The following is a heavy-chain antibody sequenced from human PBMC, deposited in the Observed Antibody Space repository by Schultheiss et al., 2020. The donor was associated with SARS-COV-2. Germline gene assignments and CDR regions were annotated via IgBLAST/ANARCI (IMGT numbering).Heavy chain of an antibody. J-gene: IGHJ4*02. CDR1: GFTFSNAW. CDR2: IKSKTDDGTT. Sequence: GGSLRLSCAAYGFTFSNAWMSWVRQAPGKGLEWVGRIKSKTDDGTTDYAAPVKGRFTISRDDSKNTLYLQMNSLRAEDTAVYYCAKDRHGNYGGNTFGWWGQGTLVTVSS. V-gene: IGHV3-15*01. CDR3: AKDRHGNYGGNTFGW. D-gene: IGHD4-23*01.